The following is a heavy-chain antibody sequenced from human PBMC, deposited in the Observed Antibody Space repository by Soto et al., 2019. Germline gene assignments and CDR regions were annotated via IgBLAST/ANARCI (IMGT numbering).Heavy chain of an antibody. CDR1: GFTFSSYS. V-gene: IGHV3-23*01. J-gene: IGHJ6*02. CDR3: AREVVRTVRAVIEGYYGMDV. Sequence: GGSLRLSCAASGFTFSSYSMSCVRQAPGKGLEGVSASSGSGGTSYYADSANGRFTISRGNAKNTVYLQMNSLRAEDTAVYYCAREVVRTVRAVIEGYYGMDVWGQGTTVTVSS. CDR2: SSGSGGTS. D-gene: IGHD3-10*01.